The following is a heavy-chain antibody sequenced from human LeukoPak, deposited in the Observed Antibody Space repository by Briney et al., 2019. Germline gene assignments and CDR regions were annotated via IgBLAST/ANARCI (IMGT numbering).Heavy chain of an antibody. V-gene: IGHV3-73*01. Sequence: GGSLRLSCAASGFTFSGSAIHWVRQASGKGLEWVGRIKSKATTYATVYAASVKGRFTISRDDSKNTAYLQMNSLKTEDTAVYYCSRHLDSSNWAYYFDYWGQGTLVTVSS. D-gene: IGHD6-13*01. J-gene: IGHJ4*02. CDR3: SRHLDSSNWAYYFDY. CDR1: GFTFSGSA. CDR2: IKSKATTYAT.